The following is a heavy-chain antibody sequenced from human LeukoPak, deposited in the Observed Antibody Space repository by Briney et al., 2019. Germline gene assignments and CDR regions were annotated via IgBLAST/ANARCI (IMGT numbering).Heavy chain of an antibody. CDR3: AKDLGIVVVPAAPYFDY. V-gene: IGHV3-7*03. J-gene: IGHJ4*02. D-gene: IGHD2-2*01. CDR1: GFTFSSYW. CDR2: IKQDGSEK. Sequence: PGGSLRLSCAASGFTFSSYWMSWVRQAPGKGLEWVANIKQDGSEKYYVDSVKGRFTISRDNAKNSLYLQMNSLRAEDTAVYYCAKDLGIVVVPAAPYFDYWGQGTLVTVSS.